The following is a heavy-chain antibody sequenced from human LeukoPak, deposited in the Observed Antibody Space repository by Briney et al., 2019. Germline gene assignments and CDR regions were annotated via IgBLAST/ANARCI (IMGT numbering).Heavy chain of an antibody. V-gene: IGHV3-7*01. Sequence: PGGSLRLSCAACRFNLGFNWMTWVRQAPGKGLEWVANINQDGSVTHYMGSVKGRFTVSRDLAKNSVYLQMNSLRVDDTAIYYCARDPWAGDYGYGSFDYWGQGTLVIVSS. CDR1: RFNLGFNW. CDR3: ARDPWAGDYGYGSFDY. D-gene: IGHD4-17*01. CDR2: INQDGSVT. J-gene: IGHJ4*02.